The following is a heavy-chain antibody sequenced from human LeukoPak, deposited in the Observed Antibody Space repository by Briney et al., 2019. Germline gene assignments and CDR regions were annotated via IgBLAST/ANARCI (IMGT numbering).Heavy chain of an antibody. D-gene: IGHD6-13*01. CDR3: ARAVGQQLLDY. J-gene: IGHJ4*02. CDR1: GGSISSYY. CDR2: IYYSGST. V-gene: IGHV4-59*01. Sequence: SETLSLTCTVSGGSISSYYWSWIRQPPGKGLEWIGYIYYSGSTNYNPSLKSRVTISVDTSKNQFSLKLSSVTAADTAVYYSARAVGQQLLDYWGQGTLVTVSS.